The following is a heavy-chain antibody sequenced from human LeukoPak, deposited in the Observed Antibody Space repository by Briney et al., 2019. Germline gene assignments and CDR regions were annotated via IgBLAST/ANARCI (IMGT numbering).Heavy chain of an antibody. D-gene: IGHD5-18*01. J-gene: IGHJ3*02. CDR1: GFTFSNSG. CDR2: TCNNGDRT. CDR3: AKGGRGYGYSTASFDI. Sequence: AFLLLSCAASGFTFSNSGMRWVRPPPGEGLGWVSITCNNGDRTYYAESVKRRVTISRDNYKNMLVLQMNGLRAEDTAVYCCAKGGRGYGYSTASFDIWGQGTMVTVSS. V-gene: IGHV3-23*01.